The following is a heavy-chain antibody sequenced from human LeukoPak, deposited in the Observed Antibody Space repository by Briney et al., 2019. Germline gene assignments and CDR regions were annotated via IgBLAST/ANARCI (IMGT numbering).Heavy chain of an antibody. D-gene: IGHD6-13*01. Sequence: GGSLKPSCAASGFTFSGSAMHWVRQASGKGLEWVGRIRSKANTYATAYAASVKGRFTISRDDSKNTAYLQLNSLNTEDTAVYYCSAAVGTDFYDYGMDVWGQGTTVTVSS. V-gene: IGHV3-73*01. CDR3: SAAVGTDFYDYGMDV. J-gene: IGHJ6*02. CDR1: GFTFSGSA. CDR2: IRSKANTYAT.